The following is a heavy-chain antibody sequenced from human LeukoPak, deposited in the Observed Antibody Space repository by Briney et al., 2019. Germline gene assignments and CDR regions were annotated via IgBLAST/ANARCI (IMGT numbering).Heavy chain of an antibody. Sequence: SETLSLTCAVYGGSFSGYYWGWIRQPPGKGLEWIGEINHSGSTNYNPSLKSRVTISVDMSKNQFSLKLSSVTAADTAVYYCARAWFGEFLRILDYWGQGTLVTVSS. CDR1: GGSFSGYY. D-gene: IGHD3-10*01. J-gene: IGHJ4*02. CDR3: ARAWFGEFLRILDY. CDR2: INHSGST. V-gene: IGHV4-34*01.